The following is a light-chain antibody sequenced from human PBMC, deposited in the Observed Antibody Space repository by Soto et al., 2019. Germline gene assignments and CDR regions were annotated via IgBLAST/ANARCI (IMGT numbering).Light chain of an antibody. CDR3: QHYSTSPLP. CDR1: QSVAKNY. CDR2: GAS. V-gene: IGKV3-20*01. J-gene: IGKJ4*01. Sequence: ENVLTQSPDTLSLSPGERGTLSCRASQSVAKNYLAWYQQKPGQAPRLLIYGASSRATGIPDRFSGTGSGTDFTLTISSLEPEDLPVYSCQHYSTSPLPFGGGTKVELK.